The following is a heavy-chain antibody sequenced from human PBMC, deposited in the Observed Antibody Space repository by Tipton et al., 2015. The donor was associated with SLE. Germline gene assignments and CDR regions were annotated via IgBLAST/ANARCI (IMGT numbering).Heavy chain of an antibody. V-gene: IGHV4-34*01. CDR3: ARSYSSSFIFDY. Sequence: TLSLTCAVYGGSISGYYWSWIRQPPGKGLEWIGEINHSGSTNYNPSLKSRVTISVDTSKNQFSLKLSSVTAADTAVYYCARSYSSSFIFDYWGQGTLVTVSS. CDR2: INHSGST. CDR1: GGSISGYY. D-gene: IGHD6-6*01. J-gene: IGHJ4*02.